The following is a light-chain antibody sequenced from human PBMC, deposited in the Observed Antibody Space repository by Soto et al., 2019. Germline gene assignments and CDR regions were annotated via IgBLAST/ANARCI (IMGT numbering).Light chain of an antibody. V-gene: IGKV3-15*01. CDR3: QQYHNSPPLT. CDR1: QSVSGN. Sequence: EIVMTQSPATLSVSPGERATLSCRASQSVSGNLAWYQQRPGQAPRVLIYGASTRATGIPARFSGSGSGTEFTLTICRLESEDSAVYDCQQYHNSPPLTFGGGTKVEIK. J-gene: IGKJ4*01. CDR2: GAS.